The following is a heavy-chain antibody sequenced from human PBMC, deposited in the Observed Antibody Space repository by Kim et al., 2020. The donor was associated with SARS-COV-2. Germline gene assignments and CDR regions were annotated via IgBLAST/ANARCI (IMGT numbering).Heavy chain of an antibody. J-gene: IGHJ4*02. CDR2: INPNSGGT. CDR3: ARGLGYGDYVSLEY. D-gene: IGHD4-17*01. CDR1: GYTFTGYY. Sequence: ASVKVSCKASGYTFTGYYMHWVRQAPGQGLEWMGRINPNSGGTNYAQKFQGRVTMTRDTSISTAYMELSRLRSDDTAVYYCARGLGYGDYVSLEYWGQGTLVTVSS. V-gene: IGHV1-2*06.